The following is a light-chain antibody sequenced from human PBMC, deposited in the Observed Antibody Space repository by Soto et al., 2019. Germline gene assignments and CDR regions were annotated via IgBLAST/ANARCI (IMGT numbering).Light chain of an antibody. CDR1: RNDIGAYEF. J-gene: IGLJ1*01. Sequence: QSALTQPPSASGSPGQSVTISCTGTRNDIGAYEFVSWYQHHPGKAPKLIIYEVVQRPSGVPDRFSGSKSGNTASLTVSGLQAADEAHYYCKSYAGSNTYVFGTGTKVTVL. CDR2: EVV. CDR3: KSYAGSNTYV. V-gene: IGLV2-8*01.